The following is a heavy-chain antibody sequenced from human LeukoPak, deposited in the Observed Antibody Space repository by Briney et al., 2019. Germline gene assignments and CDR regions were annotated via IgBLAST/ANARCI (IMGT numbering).Heavy chain of an antibody. J-gene: IGHJ4*02. D-gene: IGHD3-22*01. CDR2: IIPIVGTT. Sequence: ASVKVSCKASGGTFSSYAISWVRQAPGQGLEWMGGIIPIVGTTNYAQMFQGRVTITADGSTSTAYMELSSLRSEDTAVYYCARGGYYYDSSGYSHLPDYWGQGTLVTVSS. CDR1: GGTFSSYA. V-gene: IGHV1-69*13. CDR3: ARGGYYYDSSGYSHLPDY.